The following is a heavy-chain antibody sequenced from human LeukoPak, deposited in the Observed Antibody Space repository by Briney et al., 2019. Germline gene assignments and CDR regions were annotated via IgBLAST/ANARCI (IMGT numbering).Heavy chain of an antibody. CDR2: INTYEGVT. CDR1: GFSVRHYW. CDR3: ARVGGFGSGEHFSLDI. D-gene: IGHD3-10*01. Sequence: GGTLRLSCAVSGFSVRHYWIHWVRQAPGKGLVWVSRINTYEGVTFYADSVKGRFTISSDAAKNTVYLQMSSLRVEDTAVYYCARVGGFGSGEHFSLDIWGQGTMATVSS. V-gene: IGHV3-74*01. J-gene: IGHJ3*02.